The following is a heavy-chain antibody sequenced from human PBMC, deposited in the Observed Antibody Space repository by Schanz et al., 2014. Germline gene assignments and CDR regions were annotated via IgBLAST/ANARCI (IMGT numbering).Heavy chain of an antibody. D-gene: IGHD5-12*01. CDR3: ARTGYDPSLTH. CDR1: GDTFRSYT. V-gene: IGHV1-69*02. J-gene: IGHJ4*02. CDR2: IIPITGIT. Sequence: QVQLVQSGAEVKKPGSSVKVSCKASGDTFRSYTINWVRHAPGQGLEWMGRIIPITGITNYAQKFQGRVTFTADKSTSTAFVEVNSLRSEDTAVDYCARTGYDPSLTHWGQGTLVTVSS.